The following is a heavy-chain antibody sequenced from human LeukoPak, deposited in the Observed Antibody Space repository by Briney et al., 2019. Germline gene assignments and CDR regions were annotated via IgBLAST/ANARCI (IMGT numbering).Heavy chain of an antibody. CDR3: ARASLVVITKYYFDY. Sequence: PGGSLRLSCAASGFTFSSYSMNWVHQAPGKGLEWVSYISSSSSYIYYADSVKGRFTISRDNAKNSLYLQMNSLRAEDTAVYYCARASLVVITKYYFDYWGQGTLVTVSS. D-gene: IGHD3-22*01. V-gene: IGHV3-21*05. J-gene: IGHJ4*02. CDR1: GFTFSSYS. CDR2: ISSSSSYI.